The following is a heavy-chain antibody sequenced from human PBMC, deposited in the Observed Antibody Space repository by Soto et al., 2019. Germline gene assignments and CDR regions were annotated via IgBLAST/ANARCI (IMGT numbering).Heavy chain of an antibody. J-gene: IGHJ6*02. D-gene: IGHD3-10*01. CDR2: ISYDGSNK. V-gene: IGHV3-30*18. CDR1: GFTFSSYV. CDR3: AKDSITMVRGVIIGHTGMDV. Sequence: PGGSLRLSCAASGFTFSSYVMHWVRQAPGKGLEWVAVISYDGSNKYYADSVKGRFTISRDNSKSTLYLQMNSLRAEDTAVYYCAKDSITMVRGVIIGHTGMDVWGQGTTVTVSS.